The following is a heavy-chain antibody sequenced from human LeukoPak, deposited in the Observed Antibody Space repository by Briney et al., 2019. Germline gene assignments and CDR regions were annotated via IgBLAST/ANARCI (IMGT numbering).Heavy chain of an antibody. Sequence: GGSLRLSCAASGFTFSDYGMHWVRQAPGKGLEWVAVIWNDGSYKYYVDSVKGRFTISRDNAKNSLYLQMSSLRADDTAVYYCARDRGSYWGQGTLVTVYS. D-gene: IGHD3-10*01. V-gene: IGHV3-33*01. J-gene: IGHJ4*02. CDR1: GFTFSDYG. CDR3: ARDRGSY. CDR2: IWNDGSYK.